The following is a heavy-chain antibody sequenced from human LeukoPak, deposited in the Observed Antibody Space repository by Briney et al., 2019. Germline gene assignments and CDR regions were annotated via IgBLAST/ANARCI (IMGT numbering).Heavy chain of an antibody. CDR3: ARDWGSSGSFDC. V-gene: IGHV3-7*01. J-gene: IGHJ4*02. D-gene: IGHD3-22*01. CDR1: GFTFSSYW. CDR2: IKQDGGVK. Sequence: PGGSLRLSCAVSGFTFSSYWMSWVRQAPGKGLEWVANIKQDGGVKHYVDSVKGRFTISRDNAKNSLYLQMNSLIAEDTAVYYCARDWGSSGSFDCWGQGTLVTVSS.